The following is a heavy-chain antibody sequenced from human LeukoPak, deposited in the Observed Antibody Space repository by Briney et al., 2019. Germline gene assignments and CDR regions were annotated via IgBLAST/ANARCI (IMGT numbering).Heavy chain of an antibody. D-gene: IGHD1-26*01. J-gene: IGHJ3*02. CDR1: GFTVSSNY. CDR2: IYSGGST. V-gene: IGHV3-53*04. CDR3: AREVLVGATTYAFDI. Sequence: GGSLRLSCAASGFTVSSNYMSWVRQAPGKGLEWVSVIYSGGSTYYADSVMGRFTISRHNSKNTLYLQMNSLRAEDTAVYYCAREVLVGATTYAFDIWGQGTMVTVSS.